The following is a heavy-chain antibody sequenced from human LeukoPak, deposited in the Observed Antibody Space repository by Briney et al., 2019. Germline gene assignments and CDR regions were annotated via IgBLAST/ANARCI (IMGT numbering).Heavy chain of an antibody. V-gene: IGHV4-34*01. CDR3: ARGRRGGWHLGAFDI. CDR2: INHSGST. D-gene: IGHD6-19*01. Sequence: SETLSLTCAVYGGSFSGYYWSWIRQPPGKGLEWFGEINHSGSTNYNPSLKSRVTISVDTSKNQFSLKLSSVTAADTAVYYCARGRRGGWHLGAFDIWGQGTMVTVSS. CDR1: GGSFSGYY. J-gene: IGHJ3*02.